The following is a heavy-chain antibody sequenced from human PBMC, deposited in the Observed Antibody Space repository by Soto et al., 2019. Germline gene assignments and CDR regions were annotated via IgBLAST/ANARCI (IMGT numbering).Heavy chain of an antibody. V-gene: IGHV3-21*01. CDR2: ISSSSSYI. CDR3: ARDPGATVTTDY. D-gene: IGHD4-17*01. J-gene: IGHJ4*02. CDR1: GFTFSSYS. Sequence: PGGSLRLSCAASGFTFSSYSMNWVRQAPGKGLEWVSSISSSSSYIYYADSVKGRFTISRDNAKNSLYLQMNSLRAEDTAVYYCARDPGATVTTDYWGQGTLVTVSS.